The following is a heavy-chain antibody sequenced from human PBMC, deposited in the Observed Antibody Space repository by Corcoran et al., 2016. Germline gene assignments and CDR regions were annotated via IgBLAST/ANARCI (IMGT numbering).Heavy chain of an antibody. CDR1: GYSFASNW. J-gene: IGHJ4*02. CDR2: IYPSDSDA. Sequence: EVQLVQSGAEVKKPGESLKISCKGSGYSFASNWIAWVRQMPGKGLEWMGIIYPSDSDARYSPSFQGQITISADKSISTAYLQWSSLQASDTAMYYCARIAYCGGDCYKRGFDFDSWGQGTLVTVSS. CDR3: ARIAYCGGDCYKRGFDFDS. D-gene: IGHD2-21*02. V-gene: IGHV5-51*01.